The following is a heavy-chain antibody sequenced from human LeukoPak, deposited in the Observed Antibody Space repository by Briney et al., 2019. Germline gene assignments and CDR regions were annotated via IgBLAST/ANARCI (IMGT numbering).Heavy chain of an antibody. CDR3: ARVDTAMVQYWYFDL. J-gene: IGHJ2*01. V-gene: IGHV1-18*01. Sequence: GASVKVSCKASGYTFTSYGISWVRQAPGQGLEWMGWISAYNGNTNYAQKLQGRVTMTTDTSTSTAYMELRSLRSDDTAVYYCARVDTAMVQYWYFDLWGRGTLVTVSS. D-gene: IGHD5-18*01. CDR2: ISAYNGNT. CDR1: GYTFTSYG.